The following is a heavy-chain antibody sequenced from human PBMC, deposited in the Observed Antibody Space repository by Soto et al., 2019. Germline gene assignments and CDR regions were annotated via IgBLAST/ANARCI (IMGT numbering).Heavy chain of an antibody. CDR2: VNPSGGHT. D-gene: IGHD2-21*02. V-gene: IGHV1-46*01. CDR1: GDTFSDYY. J-gene: IGHJ4*02. CDR3: ARGGHVVVVTAALDY. Sequence: QVQLMQSGAEVKKPGASVKVSCKASGDTFSDYYIHWVRQAPGQGLEWMGTVNPSGGHTTYSQHFLGRVTMTGDTSTSKLHMELTSLTSEDTAVYYCARGGHVVVVTAALDYWGQGTLVTVSS.